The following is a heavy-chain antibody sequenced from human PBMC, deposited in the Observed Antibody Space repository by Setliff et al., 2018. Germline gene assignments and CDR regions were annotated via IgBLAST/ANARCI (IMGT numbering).Heavy chain of an antibody. CDR3: ATLSKDLNY. D-gene: IGHD3-3*01. J-gene: IGHJ4*02. CDR2: FNRNDGST. V-gene: IGHV3-20*04. Sequence: GGSLRLSCAASGFTFGDYGLSWVRQGPGKGLEWVSGFNRNDGSTSYADSVKGRFTISRDNAKNSLYLQMNSLTAEDTAMYYCATLSKDLNYWGQGTLVTVSS. CDR1: GFTFGDYG.